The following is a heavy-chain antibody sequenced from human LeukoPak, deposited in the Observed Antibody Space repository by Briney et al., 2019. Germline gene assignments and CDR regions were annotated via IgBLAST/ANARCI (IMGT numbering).Heavy chain of an antibody. CDR3: ARYFYYYDSSGYHGLFDY. J-gene: IGHJ4*02. V-gene: IGHV4-34*01. D-gene: IGHD3-22*01. CDR1: GGSFSGYY. Sequence: SETLSLTCAVYGGSFSGYYWSWIRQPPGKELEWIGEINHSGSTNYNPSLKSRVTISVDTSKNQFSLKLSSVTAADTAVYYCARYFYYYDSSGYHGLFDYWGQGTLVTVSS. CDR2: INHSGST.